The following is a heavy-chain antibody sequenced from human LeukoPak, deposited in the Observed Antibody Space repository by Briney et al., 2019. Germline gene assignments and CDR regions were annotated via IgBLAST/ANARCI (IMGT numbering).Heavy chain of an antibody. CDR3: ARVYVQQDAFDI. CDR1: GGSISSGGYY. CDR2: IYHSGST. Sequence: NSSETLSLTCTVSGGSISSGGYYWSWIRQPPGKGLEWIGYIYHSGSTYYNPSLKSRVTISVDRSKNQFSLKLSSVTAADTAVYYCARVYVQQDAFDIWGQGTMVTVSS. V-gene: IGHV4-30-2*01. D-gene: IGHD1/OR15-1a*01. J-gene: IGHJ3*02.